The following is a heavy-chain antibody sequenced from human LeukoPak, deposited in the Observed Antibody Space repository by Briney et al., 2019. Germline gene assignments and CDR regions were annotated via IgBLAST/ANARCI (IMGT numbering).Heavy chain of an antibody. V-gene: IGHV3-30*04. Sequence: GRSLRLSCAASGFTFSSYAMHWVRQAPGKGLEWVAVISYDGSNKYYADSVKGRFTISRDNSKNTLYLQMNSLRAEDTAVYYCARDPTAMVRYHYFDYWGQGTLVTVSS. CDR3: ARDPTAMVRYHYFDY. D-gene: IGHD3-10*01. CDR2: ISYDGSNK. J-gene: IGHJ4*02. CDR1: GFTFSSYA.